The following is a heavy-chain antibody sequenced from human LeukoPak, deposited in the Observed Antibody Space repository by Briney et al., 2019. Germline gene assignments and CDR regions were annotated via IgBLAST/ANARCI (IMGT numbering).Heavy chain of an antibody. CDR1: GGSISSGDYY. J-gene: IGHJ4*02. Sequence: SETLSLTCTVSGGSISSGDYYWSWIRQPPGKGLESIGFIYYSGSTYYNPSLKSRVTISVDTSKNQFTLRLSSVTAADTAVYYCARERAAKTRFDYWGQGTLVTVSS. CDR3: ARERAAKTRFDY. CDR2: IYYSGST. D-gene: IGHD1-1*01. V-gene: IGHV4-30-4*01.